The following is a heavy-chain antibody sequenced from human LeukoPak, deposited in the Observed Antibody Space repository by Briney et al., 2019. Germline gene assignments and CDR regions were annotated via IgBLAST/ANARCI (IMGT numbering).Heavy chain of an antibody. J-gene: IGHJ5*02. CDR1: GYTFTSYD. CDR3: ARGQKLDTTNWFDP. D-gene: IGHD6-13*01. CDR2: MNPNSGNT. V-gene: IGHV1-8*03. Sequence: ASVKVSCKASGYTFTSYDINWVRQATGQGLEWMGWMNPNSGNTGYAQKFQGRVTITRNTSISTAYMELSSLRSEDTAVYYSARGQKLDTTNWFDPWGQGTLVTVSS.